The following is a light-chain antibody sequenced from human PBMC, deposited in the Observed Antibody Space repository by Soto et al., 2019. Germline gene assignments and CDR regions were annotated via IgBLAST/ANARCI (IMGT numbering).Light chain of an antibody. Sequence: DIQMTQSPSTLSASVGERVTITCRASQSIGKWLAWYQQKPGKAPKILMYEASVLESGVPSTFSGSGSGTEFTLTINNLQADDFATYFCQQYTTYSGTFGQGTKVELK. CDR2: EAS. J-gene: IGKJ1*01. CDR3: QQYTTYSGT. CDR1: QSIGKW. V-gene: IGKV1-5*03.